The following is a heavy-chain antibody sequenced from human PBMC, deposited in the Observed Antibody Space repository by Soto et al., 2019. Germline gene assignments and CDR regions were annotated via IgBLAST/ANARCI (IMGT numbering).Heavy chain of an antibody. Sequence: SETLSLTCAVSGGSISSGGYSWSWIRQPPGKGLEWIGNIFYSGSTYYNPSLKSRVTISVDTSKNQFSLKLRSVTAADTAVYYCARAQPFDSWGQGILVTVSS. CDR2: IFYSGST. CDR1: GGSISSGGYS. D-gene: IGHD2-2*01. CDR3: ARAQPFDS. J-gene: IGHJ4*02. V-gene: IGHV4-30-2*03.